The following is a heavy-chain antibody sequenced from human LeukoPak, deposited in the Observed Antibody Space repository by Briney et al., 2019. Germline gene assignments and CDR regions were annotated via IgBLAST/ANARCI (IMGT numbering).Heavy chain of an antibody. V-gene: IGHV4-39*07. CDR1: GGSISSSSYY. D-gene: IGHD3-16*02. CDR2: IYYSGST. CDR3: ARAPYRSGLNYYMDV. Sequence: PSETLSLTCTVSGGSISSSSYYWGWIRQPPGKGLEWIGSIYYSGSTYYNPSLKSRVTISVDTSKNQFSLKLSSVTAADTAVYYCARAPYRSGLNYYMDVWGKGTTVTVSS. J-gene: IGHJ6*03.